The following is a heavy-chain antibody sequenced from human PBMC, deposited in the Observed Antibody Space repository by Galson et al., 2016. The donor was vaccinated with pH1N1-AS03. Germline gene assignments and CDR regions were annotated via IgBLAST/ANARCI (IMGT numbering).Heavy chain of an antibody. Sequence: SLRLSCAASGFTFSSYAMSWVRQAPGKGLEWVSFIYNGGSTLYADSVKGRFTISRDNSKNTLYLQMDSLETEDTAVYYCARNSYEDVDLQGFYFDYWGQGTLVTVSS. CDR3: ARNSYEDVDLQGFYFDY. J-gene: IGHJ4*02. CDR2: IYNGGST. CDR1: GFTFSSYA. V-gene: IGHV3-53*01. D-gene: IGHD3-22*01.